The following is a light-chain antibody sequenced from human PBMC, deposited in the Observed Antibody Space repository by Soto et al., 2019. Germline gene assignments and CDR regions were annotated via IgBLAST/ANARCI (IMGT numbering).Light chain of an antibody. CDR3: QQLNSYLIT. CDR2: AAS. Sequence: DIQLTQSPCFLSASVGDRVTITCRASRGISSYLAWYQQKPGKAPKLLIYAASTLQTGVPSRFSGSGSGTEFTLTISSLQPEDFATYYCQQLNSYLITFGQGTRLAI. J-gene: IGKJ5*01. CDR1: RGISSY. V-gene: IGKV1-9*01.